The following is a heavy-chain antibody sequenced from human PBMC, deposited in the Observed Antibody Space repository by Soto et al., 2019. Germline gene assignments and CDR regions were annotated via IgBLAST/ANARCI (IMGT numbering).Heavy chain of an antibody. J-gene: IGHJ4*02. Sequence: EVQLVESGGALVQPGGSLRLSCAVSGFSVSGTFMNWVRQATGKGLEWVAVTHSGGNTFYGDSVKGRFTISRDNSKNMVYLQMTSLRGDDTAVYFCARALVTTPPRTFDYWGQGTLVTVSS. CDR1: GFSVSGTF. CDR2: THSGGNT. CDR3: ARALVTTPPRTFDY. V-gene: IGHV3-66*01. D-gene: IGHD2-21*02.